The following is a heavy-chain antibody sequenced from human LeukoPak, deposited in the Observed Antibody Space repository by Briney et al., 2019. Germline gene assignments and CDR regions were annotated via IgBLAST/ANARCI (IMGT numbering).Heavy chain of an antibody. CDR3: AKDSSRLRWYADY. J-gene: IGHJ4*02. Sequence: GGSLRLSCAASGFTFSSYGMHWVRQAPGKGLEWVAVISYDGSNKYYADSVKGRFTISRDSSKNTLYLQMNSLRAEDTAVYYCAKDSSRLRWYADYWGQGTLVTVSS. CDR2: ISYDGSNK. D-gene: IGHD4-23*01. CDR1: GFTFSSYG. V-gene: IGHV3-30*18.